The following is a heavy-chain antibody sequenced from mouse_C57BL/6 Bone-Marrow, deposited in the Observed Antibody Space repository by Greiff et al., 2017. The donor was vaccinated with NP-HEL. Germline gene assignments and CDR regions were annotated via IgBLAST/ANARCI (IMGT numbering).Heavy chain of an antibody. CDR3: ARRGITTVVRAMDY. V-gene: IGHV5-12*01. J-gene: IGHJ4*01. Sequence: EVKLEESGGGLVQPGGSLKLSCAASGFTFSDYYMYWVRQTPEKRLEWVAYISNGGGSTYYPDTVKGRFTISRDNAKNPLYLQMIRLKSEDTAMYYCARRGITTVVRAMDYWGQGTSVTVSS. CDR2: ISNGGGST. D-gene: IGHD1-1*01. CDR1: GFTFSDYY.